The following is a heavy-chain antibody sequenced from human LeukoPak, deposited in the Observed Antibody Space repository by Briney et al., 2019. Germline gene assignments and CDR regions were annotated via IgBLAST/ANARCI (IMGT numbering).Heavy chain of an antibody. CDR3: ANGYYDSSGYYQDAFDI. CDR2: ISYDGSNK. CDR1: GFTFSSYG. D-gene: IGHD3-22*01. J-gene: IGHJ3*02. V-gene: IGHV3-30*18. Sequence: GRSLRLSCAASGFTFSSYGMHWVRQAPGKGLEWVAVISYDGSNKYYADSVKGRFTISRDNSKNTLYLQMNSLRAEDTAVYYCANGYYDSSGYYQDAFDIWGQGTMVTVSS.